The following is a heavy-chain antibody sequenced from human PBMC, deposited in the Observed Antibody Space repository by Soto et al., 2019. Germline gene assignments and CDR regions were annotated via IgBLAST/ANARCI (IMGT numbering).Heavy chain of an antibody. V-gene: IGHV4-30-2*01. J-gene: IGHJ4*02. Sequence: PSETLSLTCAVSGGSISSGGYSWSWIRQPPGKGLEGIGYIYHSGSTYYNPSLKSRVTISVDRSKNQFSLKLSSVTAADTAVYYCARGLGDNWKSGPVDYWGQGTLVPVSS. D-gene: IGHD1-1*01. CDR1: GGSISSGGYS. CDR2: IYHSGST. CDR3: ARGLGDNWKSGPVDY.